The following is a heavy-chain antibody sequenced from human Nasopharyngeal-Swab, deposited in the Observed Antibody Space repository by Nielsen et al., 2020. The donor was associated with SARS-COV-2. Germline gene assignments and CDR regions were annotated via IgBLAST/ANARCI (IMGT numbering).Heavy chain of an antibody. CDR3: ARWGYSSTADY. Sequence: SETLSLTCTVSGGSISSSSYYWGWIRQPPGKGLEWIGSIYYSGSTYYNPSLKSRVTISVDTSKNQFSLKLSPVTAADTAVYYCARWGYSSTADYWGQGTLVTVSS. CDR1: GGSISSSSYY. V-gene: IGHV4-39*01. CDR2: IYYSGST. D-gene: IGHD6-13*01. J-gene: IGHJ4*02.